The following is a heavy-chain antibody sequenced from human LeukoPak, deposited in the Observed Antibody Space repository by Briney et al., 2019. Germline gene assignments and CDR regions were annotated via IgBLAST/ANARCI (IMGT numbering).Heavy chain of an antibody. CDR1: GFTFSSYA. CDR3: ARDSTVTIRPDYYYYYGMDV. V-gene: IGHV3-30*04. D-gene: IGHD4-11*01. J-gene: IGHJ6*02. CDR2: ISYDGSNK. Sequence: GGSLRLSCAASGFTFSSYAMHWVRQAPGKGLEWVAVISYDGSNKYYADSVKGRFTISRDNSKNTLYLQMNSLRAEDTAVYYCARDSTVTIRPDYYYYYGMDVWGRGTTVTVSS.